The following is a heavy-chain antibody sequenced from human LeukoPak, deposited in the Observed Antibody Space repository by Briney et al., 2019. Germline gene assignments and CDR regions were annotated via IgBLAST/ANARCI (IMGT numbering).Heavy chain of an antibody. CDR1: GFTFSSYE. J-gene: IGHJ3*02. CDR2: ISSSSSSI. V-gene: IGHV3-48*03. CDR3: ARDIHSVAFDI. Sequence: GGSLRLSCAASGFTFSSYEINWVRQAPGKGLEWVSYISSSSSSIHYADSVKGRFTISRDNAKNSLYLQMNSLRAEDTAVYYCARDIHSVAFDIWGQGTMVTVSS.